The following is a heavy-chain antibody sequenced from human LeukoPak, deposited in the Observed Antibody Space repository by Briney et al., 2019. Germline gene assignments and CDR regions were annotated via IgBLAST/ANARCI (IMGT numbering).Heavy chain of an antibody. V-gene: IGHV3-9*01. D-gene: IGHD2-2*01. CDR1: GFTFDDYA. Sequence: GRSLRLSCAASGFTFDDYAMHWVRQAPGKGLEWVSGISWNSGSIGYADSVKGRFTISRDNAENSLYLQMNSLRAEDTALYYCAKSHQDAPYYFDYWGQGTLVTVSS. CDR2: ISWNSGSI. J-gene: IGHJ4*02. CDR3: AKSHQDAPYYFDY.